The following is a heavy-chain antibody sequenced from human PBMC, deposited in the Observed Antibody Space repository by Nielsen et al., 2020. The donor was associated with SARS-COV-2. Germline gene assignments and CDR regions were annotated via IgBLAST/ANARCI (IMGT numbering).Heavy chain of an antibody. CDR2: ISYDGSDQ. CDR1: GFTFTRFS. J-gene: IGHJ4*02. D-gene: IGHD3-10*01. CDR3: VKDGAYYGVRGVVHFGY. V-gene: IGHV3-30*18. Sequence: GGSLRLSCAVSGFTFTRFSMHWVRQTQGKGLEWVAYISYDGSDQYYEDSLKGRFTISRDNSKNILYLQMNNLRAEDTAVYYCVKDGAYYGVRGVVHFGYGGRGNLVTVSS.